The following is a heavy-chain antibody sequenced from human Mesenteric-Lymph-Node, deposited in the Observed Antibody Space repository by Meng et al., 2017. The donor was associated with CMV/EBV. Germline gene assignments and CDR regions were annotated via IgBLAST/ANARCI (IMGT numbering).Heavy chain of an antibody. CDR3: ARGGYCSSSSCPWYFDL. Sequence: GGSLRLSCAASEFTVSTNYMSWVRQAPGKGLEWVSVIYSGGSTYYADSVKGRFTISRDNSKNTLYLQMNSLRAEDTAVYYCARGGYCSSSSCPWYFDLWGRGTLVTVSS. CDR2: IYSGGST. CDR1: EFTVSTNY. D-gene: IGHD2-2*01. J-gene: IGHJ2*01. V-gene: IGHV3-53*01.